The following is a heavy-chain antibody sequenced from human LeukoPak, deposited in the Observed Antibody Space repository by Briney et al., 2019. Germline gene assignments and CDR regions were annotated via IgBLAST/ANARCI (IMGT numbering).Heavy chain of an antibody. Sequence: SETLSLTCTVSGGSISSYYWSWIRQPPGKGLEWIGYIYYSGSTNYNPSLKSRVTISVDTSKNQFSLKLSSVTAADTAVYYCARGRTVGDTAMVTLEHSFFDYWGQGTLVTVSS. J-gene: IGHJ4*02. CDR2: IYYSGST. D-gene: IGHD5-18*01. CDR3: ARGRTVGDTAMVTLEHSFFDY. CDR1: GGSISSYY. V-gene: IGHV4-59*12.